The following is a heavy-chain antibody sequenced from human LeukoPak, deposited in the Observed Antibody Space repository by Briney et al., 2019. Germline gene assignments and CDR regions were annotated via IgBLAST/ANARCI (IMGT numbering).Heavy chain of an antibody. CDR2: IYHSGST. CDR3: ARGYSGYDGY. Sequence: NPSETLSLTCTVSGYSISSGYYWGWIRQPPGKGQEWIGSIYHSGSTSYNPSLKSRVTISVDTSKNQFSLKLSSVTAADTAVYYCARGYSGYDGYWGQGTLVTVSS. D-gene: IGHD5-12*01. V-gene: IGHV4-38-2*02. J-gene: IGHJ4*02. CDR1: GYSISSGYY.